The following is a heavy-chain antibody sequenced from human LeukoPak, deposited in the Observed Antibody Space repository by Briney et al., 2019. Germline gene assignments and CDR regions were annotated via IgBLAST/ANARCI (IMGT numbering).Heavy chain of an antibody. Sequence: GGSLRLSCAASGFIFSSYAMHWVRQAPGKGLEWVAVISYDGSNKYYADSVKGRFTISRDNSKNTLYLQMNSLRAEDTAVYYCARGLVGATNWFDPWGQGTLATVSS. D-gene: IGHD1-26*01. CDR2: ISYDGSNK. V-gene: IGHV3-30*01. CDR3: ARGLVGATNWFDP. J-gene: IGHJ5*02. CDR1: GFIFSSYA.